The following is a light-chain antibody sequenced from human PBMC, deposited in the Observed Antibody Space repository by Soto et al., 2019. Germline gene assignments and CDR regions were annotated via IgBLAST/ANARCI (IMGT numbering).Light chain of an antibody. V-gene: IGLV2-14*01. CDR1: SSDVGGYNY. Sequence: QSALAQPASVSGSRGQSITISCTGTSSDVGGYNYVSWYQQHPGKAPKLMIYDVSNRPSGVSNRFSGSKSGNTASLTISGLQAEDEADYYCSSYTSSSTSPYVFGTGTKLTVL. CDR2: DVS. J-gene: IGLJ1*01. CDR3: SSYTSSSTSPYV.